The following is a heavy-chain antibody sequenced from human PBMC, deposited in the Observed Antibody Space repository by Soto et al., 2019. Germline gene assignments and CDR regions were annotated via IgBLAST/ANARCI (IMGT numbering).Heavy chain of an antibody. Sequence: QITLKESGPTLVKPTQTLTLTCTFSGFSLSTSGVGVGWIRQPPGKALEWLALIYWDDDKRYSPSLKSRLTITKDTAKNQVVLTMTHMDPVDTATYYCAHIYRIQLWAYYFDYWGQGTLVTDSS. CDR1: GFSLSTSGVG. V-gene: IGHV2-5*02. D-gene: IGHD5-18*01. J-gene: IGHJ4*02. CDR3: AHIYRIQLWAYYFDY. CDR2: IYWDDDK.